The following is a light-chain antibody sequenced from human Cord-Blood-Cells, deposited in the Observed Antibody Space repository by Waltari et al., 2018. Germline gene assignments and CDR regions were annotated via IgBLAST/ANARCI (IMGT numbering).Light chain of an antibody. CDR3: QQSYSTPLT. J-gene: IGKJ4*01. CDR2: AAS. CDR1: QSISSY. V-gene: IGKV1-39*01. Sequence: DIQMTQSPSSLSASVGDRFTITCRASQSISSYLNWYQQKPGKAPKLLIYAASSLQSGVPSRFSGSGSGTDVTLTISRLQPEDFATYYCQQSYSTPLTFGGGTKVEIK.